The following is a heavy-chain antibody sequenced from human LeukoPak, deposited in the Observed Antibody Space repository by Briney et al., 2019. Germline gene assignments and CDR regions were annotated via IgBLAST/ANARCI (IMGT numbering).Heavy chain of an antibody. CDR2: IIPIFGTA. Sequence: GASVKVSWKASGGTCSSYAISWVRQAPGQGLEWMGGIIPIFGTANYAQKFQDRVTITADESTSTAYMELSSLRSEDTAVYYCAREGVVVPAVTGYYFDYWGQGTLVTVSS. CDR1: GGTCSSYA. D-gene: IGHD2-2*01. J-gene: IGHJ4*02. V-gene: IGHV1-69*13. CDR3: AREGVVVPAVTGYYFDY.